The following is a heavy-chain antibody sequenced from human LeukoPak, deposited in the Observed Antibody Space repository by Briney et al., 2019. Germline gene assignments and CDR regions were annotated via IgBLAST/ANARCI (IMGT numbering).Heavy chain of an antibody. CDR2: INHSGST. Sequence: SETLSLTCAVYGGSFSGYYWSWISQPPGKGLEWIGEINHSGSTNYDPSLKSRVTISVDTSKNQFSLRLTSVTAPETAVYYCAREGRGSIRYWGQRTLVTVYS. J-gene: IGHJ4*02. CDR3: AREGRGSIRY. V-gene: IGHV4-34*01. D-gene: IGHD2-2*02. CDR1: GGSFSGYY.